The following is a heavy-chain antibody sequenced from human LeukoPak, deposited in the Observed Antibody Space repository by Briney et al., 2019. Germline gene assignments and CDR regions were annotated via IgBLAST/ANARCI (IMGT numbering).Heavy chain of an antibody. CDR2: FSGGGGST. CDR1: GFTFSSFD. D-gene: IGHD3-10*01. Sequence: GGSLRLSCAASGFTFSSFDMSWVRQAPGKGLEWISGFSGGGGSTYYADSVKGRFTISRDNSKNMLYLELISLTAEDTAVYYCAKDDAWLQFGEWSQGTLVTVSS. CDR3: AKDDAWLQFGE. J-gene: IGHJ4*02. V-gene: IGHV3-23*01.